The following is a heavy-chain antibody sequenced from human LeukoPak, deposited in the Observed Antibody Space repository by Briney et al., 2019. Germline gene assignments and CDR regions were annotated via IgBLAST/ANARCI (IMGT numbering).Heavy chain of an antibody. V-gene: IGHV3-48*04. CDR3: ARDIPEWLVVGAFDI. CDR1: GFTFSSYS. D-gene: IGHD6-19*01. Sequence: GGSLRLSCAASGFTFSSYSMNWVRQAPGKGLEWVSYISSSSSTIHYADSVKGRFTISRDNAKNSLYLQMNSLRAEDTAVYYCARDIPEWLVVGAFDIWGQGTMVTVSS. CDR2: ISSSSSTI. J-gene: IGHJ3*02.